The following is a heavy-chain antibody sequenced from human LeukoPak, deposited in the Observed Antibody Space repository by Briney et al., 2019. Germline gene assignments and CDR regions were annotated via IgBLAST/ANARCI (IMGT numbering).Heavy chain of an antibody. D-gene: IGHD5-18*01. V-gene: IGHV3-7*01. CDR3: VRAGYTYGTLYF. J-gene: IGHJ4*02. CDR1: GFTFRDYW. CDR2: IKQDGGDK. Sequence: PGGSLRLSCAASGFTFRDYWMTWVRQAPGKGLEWVADIKQDGGDKNYVDSVKGRFTISRDNAKSSLYLQMDSLRAEDTAVYYCVRAGYTYGTLYFWGQGTLVTVSS.